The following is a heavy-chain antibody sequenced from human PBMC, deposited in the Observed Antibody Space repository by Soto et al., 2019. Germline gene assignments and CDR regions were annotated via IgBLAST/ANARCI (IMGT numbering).Heavy chain of an antibody. CDR1: GYTFTSYA. CDR2: INAGNGNT. CDR3: ARGDGSSSWYPDMDWFDP. J-gene: IGHJ5*02. Sequence: ASVKVSCKAAGYTFTSYAMHWVHQAPGQRLEWMGWINAGNGNTKYSQKFQGRVTITRDTSASTAYMELSSLRSEDTAVYYCARGDGSSSWYPDMDWFDPWGQGTLVTVSS. D-gene: IGHD6-13*01. V-gene: IGHV1-3*01.